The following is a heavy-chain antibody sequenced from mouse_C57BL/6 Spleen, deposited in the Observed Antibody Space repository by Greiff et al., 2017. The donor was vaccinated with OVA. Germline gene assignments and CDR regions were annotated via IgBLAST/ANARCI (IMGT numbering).Heavy chain of an antibody. V-gene: IGHV5-9-1*02. J-gene: IGHJ1*03. CDR2: ISSGGDYI. D-gene: IGHD1-1*01. Sequence: EVMLVESGEGLVKPGGSLKLSCAASGFTFSSSAMSWVRQTPEKRLEWVAYISSGGDYIYYADTVKGRFTISRDNARNPLYLQMSSLKAEDTAMYYCTRDGGDLFLRYQLEDPHWYFDVWGTGTTVTVSS. CDR3: TRDGGDLFLRYQLEDPHWYFDV. CDR1: GFTFSSSA.